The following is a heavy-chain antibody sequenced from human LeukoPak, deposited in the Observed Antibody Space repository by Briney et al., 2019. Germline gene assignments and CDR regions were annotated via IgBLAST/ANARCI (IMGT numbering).Heavy chain of an antibody. J-gene: IGHJ5*02. V-gene: IGHV1-2*02. Sequence: ASVKVSCKASGYTFTGYYMHWVRQAPGQGLEWMGWINPNSGGTNYAQKFQGRVTMTRDTSISTAYMELSRPRSDDTAVYYCARGQYYYGSGSYASGFDPWGQGTLVTVSS. CDR2: INPNSGGT. D-gene: IGHD3-10*01. CDR1: GYTFTGYY. CDR3: ARGQYYYGSGSYASGFDP.